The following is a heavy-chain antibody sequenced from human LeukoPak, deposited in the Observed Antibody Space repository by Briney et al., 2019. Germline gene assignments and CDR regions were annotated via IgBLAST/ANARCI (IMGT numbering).Heavy chain of an antibody. V-gene: IGHV3-7*01. CDR3: ARVGGFLEWLPAPY. D-gene: IGHD3-3*01. Sequence: PGGSLRLSCAASGFTFSSYWMSWVRQAPGKGLEWVANIKQDGSEKYYVDSVKGRFTISRDNAKNSLYLQMNSLRAEDTAVYYCARVGGFLEWLPAPYWGQGTLVTGSS. CDR1: GFTFSSYW. J-gene: IGHJ4*02. CDR2: IKQDGSEK.